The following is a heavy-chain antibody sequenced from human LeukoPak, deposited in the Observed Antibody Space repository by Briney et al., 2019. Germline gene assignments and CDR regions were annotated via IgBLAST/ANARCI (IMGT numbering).Heavy chain of an antibody. CDR1: GFTFSSYA. J-gene: IGHJ4*02. Sequence: GGSLRLSCAASGFTFSSYAMHWVRQAPGKGLEWVAVILYDGINKYYADSVKGRFTISRDNSKNTLYLQMNSLRAEDTAVYYCARESLGAPSGYHDLWGQGTLVTVSS. CDR3: ARESLGAPSGYHDL. CDR2: ILYDGINK. D-gene: IGHD3-22*01. V-gene: IGHV3-30-3*01.